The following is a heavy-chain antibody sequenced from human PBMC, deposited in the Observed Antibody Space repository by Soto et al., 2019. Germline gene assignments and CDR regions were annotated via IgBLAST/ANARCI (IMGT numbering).Heavy chain of an antibody. Sequence: QVQLMESGGGVVQPGRSLRLSCAASGFPFSNYGMHWVRQAPGKGLEWVAVILNDGSNRYHADSVKDRFTISRDNSKNTLYLQMNSLRAEDTAVYYCARDDEYSGNGMDVWGQGTTVTVS. CDR2: ILNDGSNR. CDR3: ARDDEYSGNGMDV. V-gene: IGHV3-33*01. J-gene: IGHJ6*02. D-gene: IGHD3-10*01. CDR1: GFPFSNYG.